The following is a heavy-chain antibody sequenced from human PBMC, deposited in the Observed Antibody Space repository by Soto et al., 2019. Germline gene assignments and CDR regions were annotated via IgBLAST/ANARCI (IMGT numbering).Heavy chain of an antibody. J-gene: IGHJ3*02. V-gene: IGHV3-64D*09. CDR2: ISSNGGST. CDR1: GFTFSSYA. CDR3: VKDRLTGDRDHDAFDI. Sequence: WGSLRLSCSASGFTFSSYAMHWVRQAPGKGLEYVSAISSNGGSTYYADSVKGRFTISRDNSKNTLYLQMSSLRAEDTAVYYCVKDRLTGDRDHDAFDIWGQGTMVTVSS. D-gene: IGHD7-27*01.